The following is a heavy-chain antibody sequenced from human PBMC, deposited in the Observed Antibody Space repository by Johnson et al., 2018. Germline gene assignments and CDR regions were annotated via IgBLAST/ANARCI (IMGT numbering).Heavy chain of an antibody. D-gene: IGHD6-13*01. CDR2: FYYPGNT. CDR1: GGSFSDYW. J-gene: IGHJ1*01. V-gene: IGHV4-59*01. Sequence: QVQLQESGPGLVKPSETLSLTCTVSGGSFSDYWWSWIRQPPGKGLEWIAYFYYPGNTNSNPSLKSRVPISVDTSKNQFSLKLSYVTAADTAVHYCARGTHSDSTSHEYFHHWGQGTLVTVSS. CDR3: ARGTHSDSTSHEYFHH.